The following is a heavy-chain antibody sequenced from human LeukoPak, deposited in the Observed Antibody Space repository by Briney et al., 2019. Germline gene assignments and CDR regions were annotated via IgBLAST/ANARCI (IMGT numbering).Heavy chain of an antibody. V-gene: IGHV1-69*06. CDR1: GGTFSSYA. CDR2: IIPIFGTA. CDR3: ALTPDCGGDCESFDY. J-gene: IGHJ4*02. D-gene: IGHD2-21*02. Sequence: ASVKVSCKASGGTFSSYAISWVRQAPGQGLEWMGGIIPIFGTANYAQKFQGRVTITADKSTSTAYMELSSLRSEDTAVYYCALTPDCGGDCESFDYWGQGTLVTVSS.